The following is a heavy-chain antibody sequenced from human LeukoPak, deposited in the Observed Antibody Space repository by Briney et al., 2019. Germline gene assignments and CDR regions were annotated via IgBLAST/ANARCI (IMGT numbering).Heavy chain of an antibody. D-gene: IGHD2-8*01. CDR1: GFTFSSYS. Sequence: GGSLRLSCAASGFTFSSYSMNWVRQAPGKGLEWVSSISSSSSYIYYADSVKGRFTISRDNAKNSLYLQMNSLRAEDTAVYYCARESLMVYAPDYWGQGTLVTVSS. CDR2: ISSSSSYI. V-gene: IGHV3-21*01. CDR3: ARESLMVYAPDY. J-gene: IGHJ4*02.